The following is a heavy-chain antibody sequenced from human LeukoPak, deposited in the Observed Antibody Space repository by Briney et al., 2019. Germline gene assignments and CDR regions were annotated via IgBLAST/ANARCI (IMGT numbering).Heavy chain of an antibody. CDR1: GFTFGDYA. CDR2: ISTSSNYI. Sequence: PGRSLRLSCTASGFTFGDYAMSWVRQAPGKGPEWVSSISTSSNYIYYADSVKGRFTISRDNAKNSLYLQMNSLRVEDTDVYYCARDVGAAAPDAFDIWGQGTMVTVSS. J-gene: IGHJ3*02. V-gene: IGHV3-21*01. D-gene: IGHD1-26*01. CDR3: ARDVGAAAPDAFDI.